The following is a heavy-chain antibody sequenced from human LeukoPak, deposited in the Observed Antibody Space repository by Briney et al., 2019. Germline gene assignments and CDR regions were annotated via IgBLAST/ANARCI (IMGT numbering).Heavy chain of an antibody. CDR3: ARELIAAAGIGYFDY. J-gene: IGHJ4*02. D-gene: IGHD6-13*01. CDR1: GGSISSYY. CDR2: IYSSGST. V-gene: IGHV4-59*12. Sequence: SETLSLTCSVSGGSISSYYWSWIRQAPGKGLEWIGYIYSSGSTYYNPSLKSRVTISVDTSKNQFSLKLSSVTAADTAVYYCARELIAAAGIGYFDYWGQGTLVTVSA.